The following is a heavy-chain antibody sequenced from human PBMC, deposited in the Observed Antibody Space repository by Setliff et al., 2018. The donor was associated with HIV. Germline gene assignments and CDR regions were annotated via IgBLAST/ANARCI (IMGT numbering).Heavy chain of an antibody. CDR1: GFTFTSSA. Sequence: GASVKVSCKASGFTFTSSAMQWVRQARGQRLEWMGWINAGNGNTKYSQKLQGRVTITRDTSASTAYMELSSLTSEDTAVYYCATEVSSSPFIAVAGNDPFDIWGQGTMVTVSS. D-gene: IGHD6-19*01. CDR3: ATEVSSSPFIAVAGNDPFDI. V-gene: IGHV1-3*01. CDR2: INAGNGNT. J-gene: IGHJ3*02.